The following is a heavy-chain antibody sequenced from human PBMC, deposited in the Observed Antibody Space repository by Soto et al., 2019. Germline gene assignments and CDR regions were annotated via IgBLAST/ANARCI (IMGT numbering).Heavy chain of an antibody. V-gene: IGHV3-74*01. D-gene: IGHD2-2*01. CDR2: INGDGSTT. CDR3: KRGGAGLQLPFDY. J-gene: IGHJ4*02. CDR1: GFTFSNYW. Sequence: EVQLVESGGGLVKPGGSLRLSCAASGFTFSNYWMHWVRQAPGKGLVWVSHINGDGSTTSYADSVKGRFTISRDNAKNKLYRQMSSLRAEDTAVFYCKRGGAGLQLPFDYWGQGTLVTVSS.